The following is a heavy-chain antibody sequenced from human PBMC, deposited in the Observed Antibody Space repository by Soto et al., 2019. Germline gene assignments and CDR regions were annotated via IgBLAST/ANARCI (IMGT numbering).Heavy chain of an antibody. Sequence: EVQLVESGGGLVQPGGSLRLPCAASGVTVSSNYMSWVRQAPGKGLEWVSVIYSGGSTYYADSVKGRFTISRDNSKNTLYLQMNSLRAEDTAVYYCARHGYNYGGGYFDYWGQGTLVTVCS. CDR3: ARHGYNYGGGYFDY. V-gene: IGHV3-66*04. CDR2: IYSGGST. J-gene: IGHJ4*02. CDR1: GVTVSSNY. D-gene: IGHD5-18*01.